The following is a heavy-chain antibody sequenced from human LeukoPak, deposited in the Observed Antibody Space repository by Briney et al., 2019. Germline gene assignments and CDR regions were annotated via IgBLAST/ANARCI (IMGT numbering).Heavy chain of an antibody. D-gene: IGHD3-10*01. CDR3: ARWGGSGSYDAFVI. Sequence: PSETLSLTCTVSGGSISSYYWSWIRQPPGKGLEWIGYIYYSGSTNYNPSLKSRVTISVDTSKNQFSLKLSSVTAADTAGYYCARWGGSGSYDAFVIWGQGTMVTVSS. J-gene: IGHJ3*02. CDR2: IYYSGST. V-gene: IGHV4-59*08. CDR1: GGSISSYY.